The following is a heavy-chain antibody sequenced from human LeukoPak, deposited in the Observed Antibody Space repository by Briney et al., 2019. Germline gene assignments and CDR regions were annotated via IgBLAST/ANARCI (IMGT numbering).Heavy chain of an antibody. CDR2: IYYSGST. J-gene: IGHJ6*04. D-gene: IGHD4-17*01. CDR3: ARDPTVTTDGYGIDV. V-gene: IGHV4-59*01. CDR1: GASISSYY. Sequence: PSETLSLTCTVAGASISSYYWSWVRQPPGKRLEWLGYIYYSGSTNYNPSLKSRVTISADTSKNQFSLKLSSVTAADTAVYYCARDPTVTTDGYGIDVWGKGTTVTVSS.